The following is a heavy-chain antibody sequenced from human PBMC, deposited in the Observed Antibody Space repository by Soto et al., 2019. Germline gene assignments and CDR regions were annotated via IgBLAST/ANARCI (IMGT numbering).Heavy chain of an antibody. V-gene: IGHV3-73*01. CDR1: GFAFSGSA. Sequence: AGGSLRLSCAASGFAFSGSAMYWVRQASGKGPEWVGRIRSKGHNYATEYAASVKGRFTISRDDSKNTAYLQMNSLQTEDTAVYYCESDCSSHTCYRQGGMDVWGQGTTVTVSS. J-gene: IGHJ6*02. CDR3: ESDCSSHTCYRQGGMDV. D-gene: IGHD4-4*01. CDR2: IRSKGHNYAT.